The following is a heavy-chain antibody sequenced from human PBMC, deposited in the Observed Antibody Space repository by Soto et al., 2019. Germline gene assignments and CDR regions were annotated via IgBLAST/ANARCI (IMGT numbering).Heavy chain of an antibody. CDR2: ISAYNGNT. V-gene: IGHV1-18*01. CDR3: ARDRETYYYDSSGSNFDY. D-gene: IGHD3-22*01. CDR1: GYTFTSYG. J-gene: IGHJ4*02. Sequence: QVQLVQSGAEVKKPGASVKVSCKASGYTFTSYGISWVRQAPGQGLEWMGWISAYNGNTNYAQKLQGRVTMTTDTSTTTAYMERRSLRSDDTAVYYCARDRETYYYDSSGSNFDYWGQGTLVTVSS.